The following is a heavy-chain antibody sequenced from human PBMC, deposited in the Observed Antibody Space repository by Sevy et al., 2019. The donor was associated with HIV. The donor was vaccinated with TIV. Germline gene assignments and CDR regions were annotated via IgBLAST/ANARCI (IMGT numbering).Heavy chain of an antibody. CDR1: GFTFGDYA. V-gene: IGHV3-49*03. Sequence: GGSLRLSCTSSGFTFGDYAMSWFRQAPGKGLEWVAFVRRNSHEPDGGTTEYAASVKGRFTISRDDSKRIAYLQMNSLKTEDTAVYYCTRALATADTPEYYFDYWGQGILVTVSS. J-gene: IGHJ4*02. CDR3: TRALATADTPEYYFDY. D-gene: IGHD5-12*01. CDR2: VRRNSHEPDGGTT.